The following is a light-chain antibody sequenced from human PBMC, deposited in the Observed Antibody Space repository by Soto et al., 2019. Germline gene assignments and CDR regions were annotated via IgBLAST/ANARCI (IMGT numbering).Light chain of an antibody. J-gene: IGKJ4*01. CDR1: QAISNY. V-gene: IGKV1-33*01. CDR3: QQFGKLHIS. Sequence: DIEMTQSPSSLSASLGDRVTITCQASQAISNYLIWYQQKPGKAPTSLIYDATTLDTEVPSRVSGNGFGTHFTFTISSLQPADIETYYCQQFGKLHISFGGGTKVEIK. CDR2: DAT.